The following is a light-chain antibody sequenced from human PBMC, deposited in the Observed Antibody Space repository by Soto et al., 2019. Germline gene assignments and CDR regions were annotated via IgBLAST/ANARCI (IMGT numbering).Light chain of an antibody. V-gene: IGLV2-23*01. CDR2: EAS. CDR3: CSYAGTNTFVL. Sequence: QSALTQPASVSGSPGQSITISCTGTSSDIGNYNLVSWYQHHPGEAPKLMIYEASKRPSGVSDRFSGSKSANTASLTISRLQPEDEADYYCCSYAGTNTFVLFGGGTKVTVL. CDR1: SSDIGNYNL. J-gene: IGLJ2*01.